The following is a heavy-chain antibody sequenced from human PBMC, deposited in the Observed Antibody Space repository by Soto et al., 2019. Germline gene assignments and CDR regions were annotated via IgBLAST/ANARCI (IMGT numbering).Heavy chain of an antibody. CDR1: GFTFSSYW. CDR2: INQDGTEK. Sequence: VQLVESGGNLVQPGGSLRLSCAASGFTFSSYWMSWVRQTPGKGLECVANINQDGTEKNYVDSVKGRFTISRDNAKNSRYLQMDSLRAEDTATYYCARDPWAGAFDIWGQGTTVTVSS. J-gene: IGHJ3*02. CDR3: ARDPWAGAFDI. V-gene: IGHV3-7*05. D-gene: IGHD7-27*01.